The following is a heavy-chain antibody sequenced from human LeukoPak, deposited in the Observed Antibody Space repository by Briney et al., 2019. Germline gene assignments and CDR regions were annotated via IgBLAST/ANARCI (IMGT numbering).Heavy chain of an antibody. V-gene: IGHV4-30-2*01. CDR2: IYHSGST. J-gene: IGHJ4*02. D-gene: IGHD4-17*01. CDR1: GGSISSGGYS. CDR3: ARGNDYGDYADAFDI. Sequence: SQTLSLTCAVSGGSISSGGYSWSWIRPPPGRGLEWLGYIYHSGSTYYNPSLKSRVTISVDRSKNQFSLKLSSVTAADTAVYYCARGNDYGDYADAFDIWGQGTLVTVSS.